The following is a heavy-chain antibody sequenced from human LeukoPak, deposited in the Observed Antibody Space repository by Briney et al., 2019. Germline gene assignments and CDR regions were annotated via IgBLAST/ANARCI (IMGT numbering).Heavy chain of an antibody. V-gene: IGHV3-23*01. CDR1: GFTFRSHD. J-gene: IGHJ3*02. CDR3: AREGPRGLAFDI. CDR2: ISGSGGST. Sequence: GGSLRLSCAASGFTFRSHDMSWVRQAPGKGLEWVSGISGSGGSTFYADSVKGRFTISRDNSKNTLYLQMDGLRVEDTAVYYCAREGPRGLAFDIWGQGTMVTVSS. D-gene: IGHD3/OR15-3a*01.